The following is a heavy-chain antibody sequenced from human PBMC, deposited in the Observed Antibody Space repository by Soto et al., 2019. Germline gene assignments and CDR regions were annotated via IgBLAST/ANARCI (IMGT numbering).Heavy chain of an antibody. CDR2: IIPMFGTA. V-gene: IGHV1-69*05. J-gene: IGHJ4*02. D-gene: IGHD5-18*01. CDR3: ASGIQLWLRRINNGYSG. Sequence: QVQLVQSGAEVKKPESSVKVSCKAPGGTFSTYAISWVRQAPGQGLEWMGGIIPMFGTANYAQRFQDRVTMTTDEATITVYMGLSSLRSEDTAVYFCASGIQLWLRRINNGYSGWGQGTLVTVSS. CDR1: GGTFSTYA.